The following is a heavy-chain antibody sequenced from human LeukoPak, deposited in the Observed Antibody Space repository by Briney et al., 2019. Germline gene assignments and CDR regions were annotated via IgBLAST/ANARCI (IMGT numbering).Heavy chain of an antibody. CDR2: INHSGST. V-gene: IGHV4-34*01. CDR1: GGSSSGYY. D-gene: IGHD3-10*01. CDR3: ARGPRRYGSGSYYNY. Sequence: SETLSLTCAVYGGSSSGYYWSWIRQPPGKGLEWIGEINHSGSTNYNPSLKSRVTISVDTSKNQFSLKLSSVTAADTAVYYCARGPRRYGSGSYYNYWGQGTLVTVSS. J-gene: IGHJ4*02.